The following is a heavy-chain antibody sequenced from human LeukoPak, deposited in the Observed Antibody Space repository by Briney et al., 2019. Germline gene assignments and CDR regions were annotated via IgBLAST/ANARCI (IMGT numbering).Heavy chain of an antibody. CDR1: GYTFTGYY. Sequence: ASVKVSCKASGYTFTGYYMHWVRQAPGQGLEWMGWINPNSGGTNYAQKFQGRVTTTRDTSISTAYMELSSLRSDDTAVYYCARAGGGSSSWSVDDWGQGTLVTVSS. D-gene: IGHD6-13*01. V-gene: IGHV1-2*02. J-gene: IGHJ4*02. CDR3: ARAGGGSSSWSVDD. CDR2: INPNSGGT.